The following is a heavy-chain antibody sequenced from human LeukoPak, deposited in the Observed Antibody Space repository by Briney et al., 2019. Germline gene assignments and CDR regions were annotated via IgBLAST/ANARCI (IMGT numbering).Heavy chain of an antibody. Sequence: GGSLRLSCAASGFTFDDYAMHWVRQAPGKGLEWVSGISWNSGSIGYADSVKGRFTISRDNSNNTLYLQMNSLRAEDTAIYDCARVVPRRYYDQPSNKFDPWGQGTLVTVSS. CDR3: ARVVPRRYYDQPSNKFDP. CDR1: GFTFDDYA. V-gene: IGHV3-9*01. D-gene: IGHD3-22*01. J-gene: IGHJ5*02. CDR2: ISWNSGSI.